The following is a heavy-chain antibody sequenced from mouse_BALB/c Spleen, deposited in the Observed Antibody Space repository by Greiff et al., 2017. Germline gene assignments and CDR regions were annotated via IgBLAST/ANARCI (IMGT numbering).Heavy chain of an antibody. D-gene: IGHD1-1*01. V-gene: IGHV14-3*02. CDR2: IDPANGNT. CDR3: ARSDGSSFYY. Sequence: VQLKESGAELVKPGASVKLSCTASGFNIKDTYMHWVKQRPEQGLEWIGRIDPANGNTKYDPKFQGKATITADTSSNTAYLQLSSLTSEDTAVYYCARSDGSSFYYWGQGTTLTVSS. J-gene: IGHJ2*01. CDR1: GFNIKDTY.